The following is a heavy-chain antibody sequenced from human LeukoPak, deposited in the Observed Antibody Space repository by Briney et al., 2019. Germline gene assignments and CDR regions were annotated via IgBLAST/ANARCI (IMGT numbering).Heavy chain of an antibody. CDR2: IIPIFGTA. J-gene: IGHJ4*02. CDR1: GGTFSSYS. CDR3: ARAWGGDSSGYYQGGFDY. V-gene: IGHV1-69*05. D-gene: IGHD3-22*01. Sequence: SVKVSCKASGGTFSSYSISWVRQAPGQGLEWMGRIIPIFGTANYAQKFHGRVTITTDESTNTAYMELSSLTSEDTAVYYCARAWGGDSSGYYQGGFDYWGQGTLVTVSS.